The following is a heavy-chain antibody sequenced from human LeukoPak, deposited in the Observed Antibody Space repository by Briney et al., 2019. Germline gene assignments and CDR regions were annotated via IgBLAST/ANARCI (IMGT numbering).Heavy chain of an antibody. D-gene: IGHD5-18*01. Sequence: PSETLSLTCTVSGGSISSYYWSWIRQPPGKGLEWIGYIYYSGSTNYNPSLKSRVTISVVTSKNQFSLKLSSVTAADTAVYYCAREYSYGRLDYWGQGTLVTVSS. J-gene: IGHJ4*02. CDR1: GGSISSYY. CDR2: IYYSGST. CDR3: AREYSYGRLDY. V-gene: IGHV4-59*01.